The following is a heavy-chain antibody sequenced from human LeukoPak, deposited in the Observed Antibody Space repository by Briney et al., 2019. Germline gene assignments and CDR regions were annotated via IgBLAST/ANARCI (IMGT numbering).Heavy chain of an antibody. Sequence: GGSLRLSCAASGFTFSSYWMTWARQTPGKGLEWVANIKQDGSEKYYVDSVKGRFSISRDNAKNSLYLQMNSLRAEDTAVYYCARGRGNDYWGQGTLVTVSS. J-gene: IGHJ4*02. D-gene: IGHD3-10*01. CDR3: ARGRGNDY. CDR1: GFTFSSYW. CDR2: IKQDGSEK. V-gene: IGHV3-7*04.